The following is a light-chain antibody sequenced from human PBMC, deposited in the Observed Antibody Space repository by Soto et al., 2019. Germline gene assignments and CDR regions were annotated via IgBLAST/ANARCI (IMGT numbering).Light chain of an antibody. Sequence: DIQMTQSPASLSASVGDRVTISCQASQDISRYLNWYQHKPGRAPQLLINEVSSLETGVPSRFSATGSETAFTLTIHGLQPEDLATYYCKQYAIPPSTFGGGTKVAIK. CDR2: EVS. CDR3: KQYAIPPST. CDR1: QDISRY. V-gene: IGKV1-33*01. J-gene: IGKJ4*01.